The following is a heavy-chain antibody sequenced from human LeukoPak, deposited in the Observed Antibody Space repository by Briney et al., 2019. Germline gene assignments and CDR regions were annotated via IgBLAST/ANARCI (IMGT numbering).Heavy chain of an antibody. D-gene: IGHD4-23*01. CDR1: GFTFSSYG. CDR3: ARGGNLLRYAFDI. Sequence: GGSLRLSCAASGFTFSSYGMHWVRQAPGKGLEGVAIIWYGGSNKYYADSVKGRFTISRDNSRNTLYLKRNSLSADETAVYYCARGGNLLRYAFDIWGQGTMVTVSS. CDR2: IWYGGSNK. V-gene: IGHV3-33*03. J-gene: IGHJ3*02.